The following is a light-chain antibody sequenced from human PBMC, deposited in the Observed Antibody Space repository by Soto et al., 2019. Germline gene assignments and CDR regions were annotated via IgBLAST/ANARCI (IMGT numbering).Light chain of an antibody. CDR2: DAS. V-gene: IGKV3-20*01. CDR3: QQYGSSGT. CDR1: ESVSSSY. Sequence: EIVLPQSTGTLSLSPGERASLSCRASESVSSSYLAWYQQKPGQAPRLLIYDASNRATGIPDRFSGSGSGTDFTLTISRLEPEDFAVYYCQQYGSSGTFGQGTKVDI. J-gene: IGKJ1*01.